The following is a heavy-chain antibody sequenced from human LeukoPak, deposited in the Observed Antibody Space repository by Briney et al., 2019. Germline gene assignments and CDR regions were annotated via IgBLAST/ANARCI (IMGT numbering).Heavy chain of an antibody. Sequence: GGSLRLSCAASGFTFSNFWMHWVRQAPGKGLMWVSRINNDGTLTSYADSLKGRFTISRDNAKNTVYLQMNSLRVEDTAIYYCARNIGSDWGQGTLVTVSS. D-gene: IGHD2/OR15-2a*01. CDR1: GFTFSNFW. CDR3: ARNIGSD. V-gene: IGHV3-74*01. J-gene: IGHJ4*02. CDR2: INNDGTLT.